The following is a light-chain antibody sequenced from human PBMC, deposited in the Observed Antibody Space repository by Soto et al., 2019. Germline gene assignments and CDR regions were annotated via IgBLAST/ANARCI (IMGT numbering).Light chain of an antibody. CDR3: CSYAGSFTWV. V-gene: IGLV2-11*01. J-gene: IGLJ3*02. CDR2: TIT. Sequence: QSVLTQPRSVSGSPGQSVTISCTGTSSDVGAYDYVSWYQQHPGKAPKLMIYTITKRPSGVPDRFSGSKSGNTASLTISGLQAEDEADYYCCSYAGSFTWVFGGGTKLTVL. CDR1: SSDVGAYDY.